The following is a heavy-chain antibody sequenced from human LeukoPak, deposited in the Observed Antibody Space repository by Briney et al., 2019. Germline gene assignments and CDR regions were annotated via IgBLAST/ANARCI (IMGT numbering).Heavy chain of an antibody. J-gene: IGHJ4*02. CDR3: ARDLLVPAAYGGVDY. CDR1: GFTFSSYE. CDR2: ISSSGSTI. V-gene: IGHV3-48*03. Sequence: SGGSPRLSCAASGFTFSSYEMNWVRQAPGKGLEWVSYISSSGSTIYYADSVKGRFTISRDNAKNSLYLQMNSLRAEDTAVYYCARDLLVPAAYGGVDYWGQGTLVTVSS. D-gene: IGHD2-2*01.